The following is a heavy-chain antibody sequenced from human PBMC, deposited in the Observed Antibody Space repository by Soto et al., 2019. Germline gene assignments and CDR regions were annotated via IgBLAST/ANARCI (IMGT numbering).Heavy chain of an antibody. Sequence: SETLSLTCTVSGGSIISYYWSWIRQHPGKGLEWIGYIYYSGSTYYNPSLKSRVTISVDTSKNQFSLKLSSVTAADTAVYYCARVRYSSGWDYYYGMDVWGQGTTVTVSS. CDR1: GGSIISYY. CDR2: IYYSGST. J-gene: IGHJ6*02. D-gene: IGHD6-19*01. V-gene: IGHV4-59*06. CDR3: ARVRYSSGWDYYYGMDV.